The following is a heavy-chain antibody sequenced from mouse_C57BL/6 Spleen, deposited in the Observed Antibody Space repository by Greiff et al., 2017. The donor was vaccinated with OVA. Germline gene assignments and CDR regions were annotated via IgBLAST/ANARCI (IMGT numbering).Heavy chain of an antibody. CDR1: GYTFTSYC. V-gene: IGHV1-72*01. CDR3: ARSDSNYWYFDV. J-gene: IGHJ1*03. D-gene: IGHD2-5*01. Sequence: QVQLQQPGAELVKPGASVKLSCKASGYTFTSYCMHWVKQRPGRGLEWIGRIDPTSGGTKYNEKFKSKATLTVDTPSSTASMQLSSLTSEDSAVYYCARSDSNYWYFDVWGTGTTVTVSS. CDR2: IDPTSGGT.